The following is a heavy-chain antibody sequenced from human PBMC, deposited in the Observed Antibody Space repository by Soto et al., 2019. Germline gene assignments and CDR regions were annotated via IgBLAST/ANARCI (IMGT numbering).Heavy chain of an antibody. D-gene: IGHD2-15*01. CDR1: GFTFSSYS. CDR3: ARDRLVAATSAPPYCYYGMDV. Sequence: GGSLRLSCATSGFTFSSYSMNWVRQAPGMGLEWVSSISSSSRYIYYADSVRGRFTISRDNAKNSLHLQINSLRAEDTAVYYCARDRLVAATSAPPYCYYGMDVWGQGTTVTVSS. V-gene: IGHV3-21*01. J-gene: IGHJ6*02. CDR2: ISSSSRYI.